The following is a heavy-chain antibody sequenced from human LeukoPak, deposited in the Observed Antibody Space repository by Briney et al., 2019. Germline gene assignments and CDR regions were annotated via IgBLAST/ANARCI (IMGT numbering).Heavy chain of an antibody. D-gene: IGHD6-19*01. CDR2: FDPEDGET. CDR3: ARRLAVAGSAYYDH. V-gene: IGHV1-24*01. J-gene: IGHJ4*02. CDR1: GYTLTELS. Sequence: ASVTVSYKVSGYTLTELSMHWVRQAPGKGLAGVGGFDPEDGETIYAQKYQGRVTMTEDTSTDTAYMELSSLRSEDTAVYYCARRLAVAGSAYYDHWGQGTLVIVSS.